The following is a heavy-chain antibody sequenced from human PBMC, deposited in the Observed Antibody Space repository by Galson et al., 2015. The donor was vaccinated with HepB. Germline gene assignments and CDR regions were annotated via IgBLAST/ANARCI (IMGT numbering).Heavy chain of an antibody. V-gene: IGHV1-18*04. CDR3: ARSSAKAAAGRSVDY. J-gene: IGHJ4*02. CDR1: GYTFTDYG. Sequence: QSGAEVKKPGASVKVSCKASGYTFTDYGTSWVRQAPGQGLEWMGWISGYNGNTNYGQKVQGRVTMTTDTSTSTAYMEVRSLRSDDTAVYYCARSSAKAAAGRSVDYWGQGTLVTISS. D-gene: IGHD6-13*01. CDR2: ISGYNGNT.